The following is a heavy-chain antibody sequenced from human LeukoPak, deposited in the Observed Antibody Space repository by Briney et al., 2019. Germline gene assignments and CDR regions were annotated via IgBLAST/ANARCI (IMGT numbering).Heavy chain of an antibody. V-gene: IGHV3-21*01. CDR1: GFTFSSYS. Sequence: GGSLRLSCAASGFTFSSYSMNWVRQAPGKGLEWVSSISSSSSYIYYADSVKGRFTISRDNAKNSLYLQMNSLRAEDTAVYYCASGGYSSGWYVVNYFDYWGQGTLVTVSS. D-gene: IGHD6-19*01. CDR3: ASGGYSSGWYVVNYFDY. CDR2: ISSSSSYI. J-gene: IGHJ4*02.